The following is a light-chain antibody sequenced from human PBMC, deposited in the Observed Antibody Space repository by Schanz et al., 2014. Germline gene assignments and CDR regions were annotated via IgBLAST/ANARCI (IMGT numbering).Light chain of an antibody. V-gene: IGLV2-14*03. CDR1: SSDVGAYNL. CDR3: CSYAGSYV. J-gene: IGLJ3*02. CDR2: DVS. Sequence: QSALTQPASVSGSPGQSITISCTGTSSDVGAYNLVSWFQQHPGKVPKLVIYDVSNRPSGISNRFSGSKSVNTASLTISGLQAEDEADYYCCSYAGSYVFGGGTKLTVL.